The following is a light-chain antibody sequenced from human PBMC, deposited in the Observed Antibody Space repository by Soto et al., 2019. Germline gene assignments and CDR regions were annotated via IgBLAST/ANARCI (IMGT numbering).Light chain of an antibody. CDR1: QSVLYSSNNKNY. V-gene: IGKV4-1*01. CDR2: WAS. Sequence: DIVMTQSPDSLAVSLGERATINCKSSQSVLYSSNNKNYLAWYQQKPGQPPKVLIYWASTRESGVPDRFSGSGSGTDFTLTSSSLQAEDVAVYYCQQYYGTSFTFGPGTKVDIK. J-gene: IGKJ3*01. CDR3: QQYYGTSFT.